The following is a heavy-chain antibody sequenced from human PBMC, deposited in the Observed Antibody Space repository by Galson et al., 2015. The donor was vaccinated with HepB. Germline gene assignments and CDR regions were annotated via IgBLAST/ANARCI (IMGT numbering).Heavy chain of an antibody. CDR2: IGTAGDP. D-gene: IGHD2-21*02. CDR3: AGWTTRSLVVTD. J-gene: IGHJ4*02. CDR1: GFTFSSYD. V-gene: IGHV3-13*05. Sequence: SLRLSCAASGFTFSSYDMHWVRQATGKGLEWVSAIGTAGDPYYPGSVEGRFTISRDNAKNSLYLQMNSLRAEDTAVYYCAGWTTRSLVVTDWGQGTLVTVSS.